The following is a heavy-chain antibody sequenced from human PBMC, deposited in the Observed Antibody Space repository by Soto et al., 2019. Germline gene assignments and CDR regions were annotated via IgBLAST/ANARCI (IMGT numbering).Heavy chain of an antibody. D-gene: IGHD2-21*02. CDR1: GGTFSSYT. CDR2: VIPVLTTT. V-gene: IGHV1-69*08. J-gene: IGHJ6*02. CDR3: ARRRYCGYDCYHKHYYGMDV. Sequence: QVRLVQSGAEVTKSGSSVKVSCMASGGTFSSYTVNWLRQAPGRGLEWMGRVIPVLTTTDYAQKFRGRVTITADTSANAVYMELTSLSSEDTAIYYCARRRYCGYDCYHKHYYGMDVWGQGTTVTVAS.